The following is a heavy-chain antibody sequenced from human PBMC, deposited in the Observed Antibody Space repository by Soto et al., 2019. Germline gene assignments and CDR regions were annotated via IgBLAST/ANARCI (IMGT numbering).Heavy chain of an antibody. D-gene: IGHD2-2*01. J-gene: IGHJ4*02. CDR2: IWYDGSNK. CDR1: GFTFSSYG. Sequence: QVQLVESGGGVVQPGRSLRLSCAASGFTFSSYGMHWVRQAPGKGLEWVAVIWYDGSNKYYADSVKGRFTISRDNSKNTLYLQMNSLRAEDTAVYYCARDAIVVVPAATLDYWGQGTLVTVSS. CDR3: ARDAIVVVPAATLDY. V-gene: IGHV3-33*01.